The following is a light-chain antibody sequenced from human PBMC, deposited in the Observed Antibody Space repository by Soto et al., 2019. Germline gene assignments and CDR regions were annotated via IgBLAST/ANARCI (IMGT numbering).Light chain of an antibody. J-gene: IGKJ1*01. CDR3: QQYGSSPST. Sequence: EIVMTQSPAVLSTSPGEGATLSCRASQSVSSNYITWYQQKPGQAPRRLIFGASSRPTGIPDRFSGSGSGTDFTLTINRLEPEDFAVYYCQQYGSSPSTFGQGTKVDI. CDR1: QSVSSNY. CDR2: GAS. V-gene: IGKV3-20*01.